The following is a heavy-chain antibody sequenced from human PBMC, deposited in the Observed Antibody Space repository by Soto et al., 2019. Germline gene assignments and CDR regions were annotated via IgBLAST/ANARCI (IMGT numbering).Heavy chain of an antibody. CDR1: GFTFGSYT. Sequence: LRLSCAASGFTFGSYTMNWVRQAPGKGLEWVSTFTGGGNIYYAASVKGRFTISRDNSKNTLYLQMNSLRAEDTAVYYCAKDSDYGDYRYYFDYWGQGTLVTVSS. CDR3: AKDSDYGDYRYYFDY. D-gene: IGHD4-17*01. CDR2: FTGGGNI. J-gene: IGHJ4*02. V-gene: IGHV3-23*01.